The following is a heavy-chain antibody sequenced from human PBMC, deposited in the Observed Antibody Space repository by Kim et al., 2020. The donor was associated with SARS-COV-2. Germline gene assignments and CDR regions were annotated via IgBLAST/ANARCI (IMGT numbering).Heavy chain of an antibody. J-gene: IGHJ6*02. CDR2: ISSSSSYT. Sequence: GGSLRLSCAASGFTFSDYYMSWIRQAPGKGLEWVSYISSSSSYTNYADSVKGRFTISRDNAKNSLYLQMNSLRAEDTAVYYCARDALGIAARPNYYYYYGMDVWGQGTTVTVSS. CDR3: ARDALGIAARPNYYYYYGMDV. V-gene: IGHV3-11*05. CDR1: GFTFSDYY. D-gene: IGHD6-6*01.